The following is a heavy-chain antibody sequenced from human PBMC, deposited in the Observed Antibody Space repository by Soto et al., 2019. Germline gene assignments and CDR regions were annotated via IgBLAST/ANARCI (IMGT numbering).Heavy chain of an antibody. Sequence: SETLSLTCTVSGGSISSYYWSWIRQPPGKGLEWIGYIYYSGSTNYNPSQKSRVTISVDTSKNQLSLKLSSVTAADTAVYYCARVWGGAFDIWGQGTRVTVS. CDR3: ARVWGGAFDI. D-gene: IGHD3-10*01. CDR2: IYYSGST. V-gene: IGHV4-59*01. J-gene: IGHJ3*02. CDR1: GGSISSYY.